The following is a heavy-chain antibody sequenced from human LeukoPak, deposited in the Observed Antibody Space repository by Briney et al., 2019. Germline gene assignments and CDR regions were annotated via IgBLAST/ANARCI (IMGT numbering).Heavy chain of an antibody. CDR1: GFTFSSYW. CDR2: INSDGSST. CDR3: ARSMVTIPIPGGY. V-gene: IGHV3-74*01. Sequence: GGSLRLSCAASGFTFSSYWMHWVRHAPGKGLVWFSRINSDGSSTSYGDSVKGRFTVSRDNAKNTLYLQMNSLRAEDTAVYYCARSMVTIPIPGGYWGQGTLVTVSS. D-gene: IGHD2-2*02. J-gene: IGHJ4*02.